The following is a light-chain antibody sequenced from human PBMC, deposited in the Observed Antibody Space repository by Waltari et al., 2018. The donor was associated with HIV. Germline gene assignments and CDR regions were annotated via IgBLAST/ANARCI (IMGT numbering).Light chain of an antibody. Sequence: SYVISQPPSVSVAPGQTARITCWGNNIGGKRVHWYQQKPGQAPVVVVYDDSDRPSGIPERFSGSNSGNTATLTITRVEVGDEADYYCQVWDASSDHWVFGGGTKLTAL. CDR2: DDS. CDR1: NIGGKR. V-gene: IGLV3-21*02. CDR3: QVWDASSDHWV. J-gene: IGLJ3*02.